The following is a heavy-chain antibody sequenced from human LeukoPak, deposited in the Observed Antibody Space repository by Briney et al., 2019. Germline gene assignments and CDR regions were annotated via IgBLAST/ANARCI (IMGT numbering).Heavy chain of an antibody. CDR2: IHTSGST. CDR3: AREFSGTSIAARVFDS. Sequence: SETLSLTCTVSGGSITSYYWSYIRQPAGKGLEWIGRIHTSGSTNYNPPLKSRVTMSVDTSKNQFSLKLSSVTAADTAIYYCAREFSGTSIAARVFDSWGQGTLVTVSS. D-gene: IGHD6-6*01. CDR1: GGSITSYY. J-gene: IGHJ4*02. V-gene: IGHV4-4*07.